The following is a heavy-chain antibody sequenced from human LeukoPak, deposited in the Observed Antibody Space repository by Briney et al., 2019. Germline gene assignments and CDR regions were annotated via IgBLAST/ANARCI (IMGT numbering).Heavy chain of an antibody. Sequence: SETLSLTCIVSGGSVSSGSYYWSWVRQPPGKGLEWIGYIYYSGSTNYNPSLKSRVTISVDTSKNQFSLKLSSVTAADTAVYYWARASRGGSSKYYYGMDGWGQGTTVT. CDR3: ARASRGGSSKYYYGMDG. CDR1: GGSVSSGSYY. J-gene: IGHJ6*01. V-gene: IGHV4-61*01. D-gene: IGHD2-15*01. CDR2: IYYSGST.